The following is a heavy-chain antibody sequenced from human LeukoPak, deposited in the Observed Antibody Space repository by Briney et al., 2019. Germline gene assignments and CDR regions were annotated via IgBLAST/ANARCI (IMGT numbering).Heavy chain of an antibody. Sequence: GGSLRLSCAASGFTLSSYGMHWVRQAPGKGLEWVAVISYDGGNKYYADSVKGRFTISRDNSKNTLYLQMNSLRAEDTAVYYCAKDSYASGSYSFQVEYWGQGTLVTVSS. V-gene: IGHV3-30*18. CDR3: AKDSYASGSYSFQVEY. CDR2: ISYDGGNK. D-gene: IGHD3-10*01. J-gene: IGHJ4*02. CDR1: GFTLSSYG.